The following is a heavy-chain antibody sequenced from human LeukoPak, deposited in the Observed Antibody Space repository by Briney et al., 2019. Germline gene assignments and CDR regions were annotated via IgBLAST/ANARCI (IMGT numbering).Heavy chain of an antibody. J-gene: IGHJ3*02. CDR1: GFTFSNAW. CDR2: IKSKTDGGTT. D-gene: IGHD3-3*01. Sequence: GGSLRLSCAASGFTFSNAWMSWVRQAPGKGLEGVGRIKSKTDGGTTDYAAPVKGRFTISRDDSKNTLYLQMNSLKTEDSAVYYCTKTYYDFWSGYHDAFDIWGQGTMVTVSS. V-gene: IGHV3-15*01. CDR3: TKTYYDFWSGYHDAFDI.